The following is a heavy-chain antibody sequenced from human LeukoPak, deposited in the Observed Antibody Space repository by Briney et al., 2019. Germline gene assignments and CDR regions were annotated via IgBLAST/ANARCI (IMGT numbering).Heavy chain of an antibody. J-gene: IGHJ4*02. CDR1: GFTFSSYA. D-gene: IGHD3-22*01. Sequence: GGSLRLSCAASGFTFSSYAMSWVRQAPGKGLEWVSAISGSGGSTYYADSVKGRFTISRDNSKNTLYLQMNSPRAEDTAVYYCAKDSGDYYDSSGYYYLDYWGQGTLVTVSS. CDR2: ISGSGGST. V-gene: IGHV3-23*01. CDR3: AKDSGDYYDSSGYYYLDY.